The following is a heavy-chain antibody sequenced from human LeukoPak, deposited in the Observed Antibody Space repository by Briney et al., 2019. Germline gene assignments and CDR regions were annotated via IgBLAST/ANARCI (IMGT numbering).Heavy chain of an antibody. CDR1: GFTFSNYW. V-gene: IGHV3-7*01. J-gene: IGHJ4*02. Sequence: GGSLRLSCVASGFTFSNYWMSWVRQAPGKGLEWVANIMQDGSEKYYVDSVKGRFTISRDNAKNSLYLQMNSLRAEDTAVYYCARRYCGGDCHSPYFDYWGQGTLVTVSS. D-gene: IGHD2-21*02. CDR2: IMQDGSEK. CDR3: ARRYCGGDCHSPYFDY.